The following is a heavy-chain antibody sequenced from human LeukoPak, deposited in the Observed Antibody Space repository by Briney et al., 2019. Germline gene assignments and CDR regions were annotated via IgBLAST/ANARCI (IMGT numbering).Heavy chain of an antibody. J-gene: IGHJ4*02. Sequence: LTGGSLRLSCAASGFTFSNSGMECVRQAPGQGLEWVASIRDDGTIQFYADSVKGRFTISRDNFKNMLFLQMHSLRTQDTAGYYCAGISTGYYTAPRYWGQGALVTVSS. CDR3: AGISTGYYTAPRY. D-gene: IGHD3/OR15-3a*01. CDR1: GFTFSNSG. V-gene: IGHV3-30*02. CDR2: IRDDGTIQ.